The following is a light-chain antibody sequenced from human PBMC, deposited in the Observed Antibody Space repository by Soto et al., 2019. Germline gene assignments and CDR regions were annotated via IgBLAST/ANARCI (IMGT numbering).Light chain of an antibody. Sequence: QSVLTQPPSASGSPGPSVTISCAGTSSDVCAYNYVSWYQQHPGKAPKLMIYEVTKRPSGVPDRFSGSKSGNTASLTVSGLQVEDGADYYRSSHAGTKVVFGGGTKVTVL. CDR3: SSHAGTKVV. J-gene: IGLJ2*01. CDR1: SSDVCAYNY. CDR2: EVT. V-gene: IGLV2-8*01.